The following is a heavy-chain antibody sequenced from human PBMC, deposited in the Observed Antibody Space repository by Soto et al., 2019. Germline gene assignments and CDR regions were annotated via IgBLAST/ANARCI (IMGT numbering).Heavy chain of an antibody. D-gene: IGHD3-3*02. CDR3: VKDEGIEAMDV. V-gene: IGHV3-21*01. CDR2: ITSSGSYV. J-gene: IGHJ6*02. Sequence: GGSLRLSCVTSGFTFSRNTMNWVRQAPGKGLEWVASITSSGSYVYYADSVKGRFSASRDNAKNSLSLQMDSLRPDDTAIYFCVKDEGIEAMDVWGQVATVTV. CDR1: GFTFSRNT.